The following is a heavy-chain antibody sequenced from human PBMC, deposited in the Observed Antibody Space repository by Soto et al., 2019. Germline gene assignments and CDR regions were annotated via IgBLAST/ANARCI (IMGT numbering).Heavy chain of an antibody. V-gene: IGHV1-69*02. D-gene: IGHD2-15*01. J-gene: IGHJ6*03. Sequence: GASVKVSCKASGGTFSSYTISWVRQAPGQGLEWMGRIIPILGIANYAQKFQGRVTITADKSTSTAYMELSSLRSEDTAVYYCATLPGGGEIGGPQVSVAGSYYYYYMDDWGEGTKVTVAS. CDR2: IIPILGIA. CDR1: GGTFSSYT. CDR3: ATLPGGGEIGGPQVSVAGSYYYYYMDD.